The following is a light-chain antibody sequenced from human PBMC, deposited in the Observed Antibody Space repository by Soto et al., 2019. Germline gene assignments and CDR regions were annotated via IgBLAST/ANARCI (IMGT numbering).Light chain of an antibody. CDR3: QQYNNWPET. V-gene: IGKV1-39*01. Sequence: DIQMTQSPSSLSASVGDRVTITCRASQSISNFLTWYKQKPGKAPNLLIYGASSLQSGVPSRVSGSGSGTEFTLTISSLQSEDFEVYYCQQYNNWPETFGQGTKVDIK. CDR1: QSISNF. J-gene: IGKJ1*01. CDR2: GAS.